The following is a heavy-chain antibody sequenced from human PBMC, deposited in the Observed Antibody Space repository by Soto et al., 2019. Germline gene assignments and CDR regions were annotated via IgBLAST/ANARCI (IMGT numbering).Heavy chain of an antibody. D-gene: IGHD4-17*01. J-gene: IGHJ5*02. CDR1: GFSLSSPGAG. CDR3: AHRGHGNYPRHNWFDP. Sequence: SGPTLVNPTQTLTLTCTFSGFSLSSPGAGVGWIRQPPGKALEWLALIYWNDDIRYNPSLKNRLTITKDTSKNQVVLTITSLDPVDTATYYCAHRGHGNYPRHNWFDPWGQGTLVTVSS. V-gene: IGHV2-5*01. CDR2: IYWNDDI.